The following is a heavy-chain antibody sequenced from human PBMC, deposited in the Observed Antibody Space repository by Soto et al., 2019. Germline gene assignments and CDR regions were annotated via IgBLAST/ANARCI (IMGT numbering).Heavy chain of an antibody. D-gene: IGHD6-13*01. CDR1: GYTFTSYY. J-gene: IGHJ4*02. CDR2: INPSGGST. CDR3: AVDLIAAAGTVRDY. V-gene: IGHV1-46*01. Sequence: QVQLVQSGAEVKKPGASVKVSCKASGYTFTSYYMHWVRQAPGQGLEWMGIINPSGGSTSYAKKLQGRVTMTRDTSTSTVYMELSSLRSEDTAVYYCAVDLIAAAGTVRDYWGQGTLVTVSS.